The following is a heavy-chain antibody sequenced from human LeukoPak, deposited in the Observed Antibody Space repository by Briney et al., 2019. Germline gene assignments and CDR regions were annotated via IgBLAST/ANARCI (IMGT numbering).Heavy chain of an antibody. CDR3: AKDNSVVVTAILDY. D-gene: IGHD2-21*02. Sequence: PGGSLRLSCAASGFTFSSYAMSWVRQAPGKGLEWVSAISGSGGSTYYADSVKGRFTISRDNSKNTLYLQMNSLRAEDTALYYCAKDNSVVVTAILDYWGQGTLVTVSS. J-gene: IGHJ4*02. V-gene: IGHV3-23*01. CDR2: ISGSGGST. CDR1: GFTFSSYA.